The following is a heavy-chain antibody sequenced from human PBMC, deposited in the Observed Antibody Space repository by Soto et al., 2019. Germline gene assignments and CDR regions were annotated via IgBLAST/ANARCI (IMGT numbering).Heavy chain of an antibody. CDR2: IYYSGST. V-gene: IGHV4-30-4*01. CDR3: ARAGYVDTPMPLDY. J-gene: IGHJ4*02. Sequence: QVQLQESGPGLVKPSQTLSLTCTVSGGSISSGDYYWSWIRQPPGKGLEWIGYIYYSGSTYYSPSLQSRVTISGDTSQNQCSLKLSSVTAADTAVYYCARAGYVDTPMPLDYWGQGTLVTVSS. CDR1: GGSISSGDYY. D-gene: IGHD5-18*01.